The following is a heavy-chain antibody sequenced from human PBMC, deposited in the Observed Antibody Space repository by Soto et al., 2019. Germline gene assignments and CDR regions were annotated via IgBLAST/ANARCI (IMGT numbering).Heavy chain of an antibody. Sequence: SETLSLTCTVSGGSISSYYWSWIRQPPGKGLEWIGYIYYSGSTNYNPSLKSRVTISVDTSKNQFSLKLSSVTAADTAVYYCASNDILTGYYKFDYWGQGTLVTVS. D-gene: IGHD3-9*01. J-gene: IGHJ4*02. CDR3: ASNDILTGYYKFDY. V-gene: IGHV4-59*01. CDR2: IYYSGST. CDR1: GGSISSYY.